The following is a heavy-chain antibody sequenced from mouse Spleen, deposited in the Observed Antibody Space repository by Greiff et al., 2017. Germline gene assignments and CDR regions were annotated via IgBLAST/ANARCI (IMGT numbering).Heavy chain of an antibody. Sequence: DVMLVESGGGLVKPGGSLKLSCAASGFTFSDYGMHWVRQAPEKGLEWVAYISSGSSTIYYADTVKGRFTISRDNAKNTLFLQMTSLRSEDTAMYYCARGIYYDYDVGFAYWGQGTLVTVSA. CDR3: ARGIYYDYDVGFAY. D-gene: IGHD2-4*01. V-gene: IGHV5-17*01. J-gene: IGHJ3*01. CDR1: GFTFSDYG. CDR2: ISSGSSTI.